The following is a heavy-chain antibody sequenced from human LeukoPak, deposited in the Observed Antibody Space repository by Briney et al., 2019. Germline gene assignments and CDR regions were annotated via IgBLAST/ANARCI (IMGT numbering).Heavy chain of an antibody. Sequence: PGGSLRLSCVASGLTFSSHSMNWVRQAPGKGLEWVSYITRSSDRIHYADSVKGRFTISRENAKNSLYLQMNSLRAEDTAVYYCTRRDSQDVWGKGTTVTVSS. V-gene: IGHV3-48*01. CDR2: ITRSSDRI. CDR1: GLTFSSHS. D-gene: IGHD2-21*02. CDR3: TRRDSQDV. J-gene: IGHJ6*04.